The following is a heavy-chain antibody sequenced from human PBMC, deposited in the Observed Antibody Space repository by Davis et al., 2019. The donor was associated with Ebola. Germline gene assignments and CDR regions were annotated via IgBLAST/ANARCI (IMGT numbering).Heavy chain of an antibody. D-gene: IGHD2-8*01. J-gene: IGHJ6*02. CDR1: GVSFNTYW. CDR2: IRQDGSEK. V-gene: IGHV3-7*01. CDR3: TSGLYVYGMDV. Sequence: ESPKIPCASSGVSFNTYWMPWGRQAPGSGLEWVAIIRQDGSEKKYVDSVKGRFTISRDNAKNSLFLQMNSLRAEDTALYYCTSGLYVYGMDVWGPGTTVTVSS.